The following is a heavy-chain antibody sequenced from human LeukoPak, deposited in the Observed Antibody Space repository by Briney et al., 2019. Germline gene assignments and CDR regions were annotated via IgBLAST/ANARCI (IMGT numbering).Heavy chain of an antibody. CDR1: GGSFSGYY. D-gene: IGHD2-2*01. V-gene: IGHV4-34*01. CDR3: ARGYLDCSGTSCQYYFDY. Sequence: SETLSLTCAVYGGSFSGYYWSWIRQPPGKGLEWIGEINHSGSTNYNPSLKSRVTISVDTSKNQFSLKLSSVTAADTAVYYCARGYLDCSGTSCQYYFDYWGQGTLVTVSS. J-gene: IGHJ4*02. CDR2: INHSGST.